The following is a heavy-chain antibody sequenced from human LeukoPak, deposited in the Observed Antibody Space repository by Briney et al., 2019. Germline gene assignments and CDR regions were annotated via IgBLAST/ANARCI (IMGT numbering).Heavy chain of an antibody. V-gene: IGHV1-18*01. J-gene: IGHJ6*03. CDR2: ISAYNGNT. Sequence: GASVKVSCKASGYTFTSYGISWVRQAPGQGLEGMGWISAYNGNTNYAQKLQGRVTMTTDTSTSTAYMELRSLRSDDTAVYYCARGGYSSSWHGGSSYYYYYYMDVWGKGTTVTVSS. D-gene: IGHD6-13*01. CDR3: ARGGYSSSWHGGSSYYYYYYMDV. CDR1: GYTFTSYG.